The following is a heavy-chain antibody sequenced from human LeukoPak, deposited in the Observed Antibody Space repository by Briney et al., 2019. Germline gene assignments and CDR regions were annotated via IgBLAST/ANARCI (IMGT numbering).Heavy chain of an antibody. D-gene: IGHD2-21*01. CDR3: ARDIRWYFDL. Sequence: SETLSLTCTVSGGSISSYYWSWIRQPPGKGLGWIGYIYYSGSTNYNPSLKSRVTISVDTSKNQFSLKLSSVTAADTAVYYCARDIRWYFDLWGRGTLVTVSS. CDR2: IYYSGST. V-gene: IGHV4-59*01. J-gene: IGHJ2*01. CDR1: GGSISSYY.